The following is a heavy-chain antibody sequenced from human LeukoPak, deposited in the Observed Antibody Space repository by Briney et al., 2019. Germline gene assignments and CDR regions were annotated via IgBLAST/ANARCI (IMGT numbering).Heavy chain of an antibody. CDR2: IYSGGST. CDR3: ARDGTYDSSGYIGN. Sequence: GGSLRLSCAASGFTVSSNYMSWVRQAPGKGLEWVSVIYSGGSTYYADSVKGRFTISRDNSKSTLYLQMNSLRAEDTAVYYCARDGTYDSSGYIGNWGQGTLVTVSS. V-gene: IGHV3-53*01. J-gene: IGHJ4*02. D-gene: IGHD3-22*01. CDR1: GFTVSSNY.